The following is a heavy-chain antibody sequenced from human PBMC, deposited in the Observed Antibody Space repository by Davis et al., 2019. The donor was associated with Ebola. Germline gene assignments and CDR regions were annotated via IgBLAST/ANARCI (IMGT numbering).Heavy chain of an antibody. J-gene: IGHJ3*02. CDR1: GASIRTYY. V-gene: IGHV4-59*01. CDR2: IYNSGST. D-gene: IGHD1-14*01. Sequence: SETLSLTCSVSGASIRTYYWSWVRQPPGKGLEWIGHIYNSGSTNYNPSLRSRVTISADPSKNQFSLRLTSVTAADTAVYYCARDSSPRNLDIWGQGTLVTVSS. CDR3: ARDSSPRNLDI.